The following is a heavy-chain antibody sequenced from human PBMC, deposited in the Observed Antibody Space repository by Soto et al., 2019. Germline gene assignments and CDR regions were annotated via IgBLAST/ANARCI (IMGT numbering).Heavy chain of an antibody. Sequence: PGESLKISCKGSGYSFTSYWIGWVRQMPGKGLEWMGIIYPGDSDTRYSPSFQGQVTISADKSISTAYLQWSSLKASDTAMYYCARRTRIATLGYYYGMDVWGQGTXVTVSS. V-gene: IGHV5-51*01. CDR1: GYSFTSYW. J-gene: IGHJ6*02. CDR3: ARRTRIATLGYYYGMDV. CDR2: IYPGDSDT. D-gene: IGHD6-13*01.